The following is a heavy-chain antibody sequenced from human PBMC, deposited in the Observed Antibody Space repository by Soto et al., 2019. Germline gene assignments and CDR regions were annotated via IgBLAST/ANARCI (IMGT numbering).Heavy chain of an antibody. CDR1: GYTFTSYD. V-gene: IGHV1-8*01. CDR2: MNPNNGNT. J-gene: IGHJ1*01. CDR3: ARSPRNYYALGSYSYFRH. Sequence: ASVKVSCKASGYTFTSYDISWVRQATGQGLEWMGWMNPNNGNTDYAPKFQGRVTMTMNASIGTAYMELSSLRSEDTAVYYCARSPRNYYALGSYSYFRHWGQGTLVTVSS. D-gene: IGHD3-10*01.